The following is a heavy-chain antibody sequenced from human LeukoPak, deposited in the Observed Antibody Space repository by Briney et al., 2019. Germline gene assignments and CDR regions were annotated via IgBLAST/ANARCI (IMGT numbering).Heavy chain of an antibody. CDR3: VKVAAAGIGAFDI. CDR2: ITTNGGST. Sequence: GGSLRLSCSASGFTFSSFAMRWVRQAPGKGLEYISAITTNGGSTYYVDSVRGRFTISRDNSKNTVYLQLSSLRAEDTAVYYCVKVAAAGIGAFDIWGQGTMVTVSS. J-gene: IGHJ3*02. CDR1: GFTFSSFA. V-gene: IGHV3-64D*06. D-gene: IGHD6-13*01.